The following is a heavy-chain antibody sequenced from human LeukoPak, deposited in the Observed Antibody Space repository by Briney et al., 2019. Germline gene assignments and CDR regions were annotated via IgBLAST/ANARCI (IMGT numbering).Heavy chain of an antibody. D-gene: IGHD6-6*01. Sequence: TSVKVSCKASGFTFTSSTMQWVRQARGQRLEWTGWIVVGSGNTHYAQKFQERVTITRDMSTSTAYMELSSLRSEDTAVYYCAAVRSSYYYYGMDVWGQGTTVTVSS. CDR3: AAVRSSYYYYGMDV. J-gene: IGHJ6*02. CDR1: GFTFTSST. V-gene: IGHV1-58*02. CDR2: IVVGSGNT.